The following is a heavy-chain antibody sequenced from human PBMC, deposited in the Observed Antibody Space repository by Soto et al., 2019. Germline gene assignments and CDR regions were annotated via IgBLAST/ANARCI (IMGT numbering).Heavy chain of an antibody. CDR2: IWYDGSNK. Sequence: QVQLVESGGGVVQPGRSLRLSCAASGFTFSSYGMHWVRQAPGKGLEWVAVIWYDGSNKYYADSVKGRFTISRDNSKNTLYPQMNSLRAEDTAVYYCARDVKGGGYSYAYGYFDYWGQGPLVTVSS. CDR1: GFTFSSYG. V-gene: IGHV3-33*01. D-gene: IGHD5-18*01. J-gene: IGHJ4*02. CDR3: ARDVKGGGYSYAYGYFDY.